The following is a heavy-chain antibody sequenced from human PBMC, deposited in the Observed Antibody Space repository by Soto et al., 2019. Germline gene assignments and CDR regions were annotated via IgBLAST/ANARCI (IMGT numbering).Heavy chain of an antibody. J-gene: IGHJ4*02. CDR3: TRDNVPSDFFDS. CDR1: GFTFSTYN. Sequence: GGSLRLSCAASGFTFSTYNMNWVRQAPGKGLEWVSSISSRSTYIYYSDSVKGRFTISRDNAKNPLYLQMNSLRAEDTALYYCTRDNVPSDFFDSWGQGTLVTVSS. V-gene: IGHV3-21*01. CDR2: ISSRSTYI. D-gene: IGHD2-8*01.